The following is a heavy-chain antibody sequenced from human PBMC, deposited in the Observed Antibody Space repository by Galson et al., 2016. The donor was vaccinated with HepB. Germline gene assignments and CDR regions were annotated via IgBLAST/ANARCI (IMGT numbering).Heavy chain of an antibody. J-gene: IGHJ3*02. D-gene: IGHD2-21*02. CDR3: ARAYCGGDCYTDGALDI. CDR1: GDSVSSNSAA. V-gene: IGHV6-1*01. Sequence: AISGDSVSSNSAAWNWIRQSPSRGLEWLGRTYYRSQWYNEYALSVRNRITINPDTSKNHFSLQLNSVAPEDTAVYFCARAYCGGDCYTDGALDIWGQGTMVTVSS. CDR2: TYYRSQWYN.